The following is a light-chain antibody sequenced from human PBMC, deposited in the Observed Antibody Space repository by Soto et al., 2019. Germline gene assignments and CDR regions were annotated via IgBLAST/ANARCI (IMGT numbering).Light chain of an antibody. Sequence: EVVMTQSPGTLSVSPGERATLSCRASQSISRNLAWYQQKPGQAPRLLIYGASTRATGIPARFSGSGSGTEFTLTISSLQSEDFAVYYCQQYNNWPPKYTFGQGTKVDIK. CDR3: QQYNNWPPKYT. CDR1: QSISRN. J-gene: IGKJ2*01. CDR2: GAS. V-gene: IGKV3-15*01.